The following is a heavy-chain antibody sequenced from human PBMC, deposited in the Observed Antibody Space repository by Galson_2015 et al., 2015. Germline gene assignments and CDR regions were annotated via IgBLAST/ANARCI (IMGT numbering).Heavy chain of an antibody. CDR2: TYYRSKRYN. CDR1: GDSVSSHSAA. D-gene: IGHD1-1*01. Sequence: CAISGDSVSSHSAAWNWIRQSPSRGLEWLGRTYYRSKRYNDYAVSVKSRITINPDTSKDQFSLQLNSVTPADTAVYYCASDAGGDQAGTFDYWGQGTLVTASS. V-gene: IGHV6-1*01. CDR3: ASDAGGDQAGTFDY. J-gene: IGHJ4*02.